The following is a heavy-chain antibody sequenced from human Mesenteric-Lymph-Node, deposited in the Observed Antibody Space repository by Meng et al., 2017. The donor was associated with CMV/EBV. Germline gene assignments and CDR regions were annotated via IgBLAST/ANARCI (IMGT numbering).Heavy chain of an antibody. Sequence: HLRRQESGPALGKPSETLSLTWTVSGGSISSSSYHWCWIRQPPGKGLEWIGSLYYSVCTFYNPSLKSRVTISVDTSKNQFSLKLSSVTAADTAVYYCARPHYYGSGSSPWFDPWGQGTLVTVSS. CDR3: ARPHYYGSGSSPWFDP. CDR2: LYYSVCT. D-gene: IGHD3-10*01. CDR1: GGSISSSSYH. V-gene: IGHV4-39*01. J-gene: IGHJ5*02.